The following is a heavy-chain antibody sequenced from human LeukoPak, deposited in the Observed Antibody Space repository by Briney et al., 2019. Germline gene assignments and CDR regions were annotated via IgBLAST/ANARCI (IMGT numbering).Heavy chain of an antibody. CDR1: GFTFSNSG. V-gene: IGHV3-48*02. CDR3: ARDAGGGQIGISVDY. CDR2: ISSSSSTI. J-gene: IGHJ4*02. D-gene: IGHD3-16*01. Sequence: GGSLRLSCAGSGFTFSNSGMNWVRQAPGKGLEWVSYISSSSSTIYYADSVKGRFTISRDNAENSLFLQMSSLRDEDTAVYYCARDAGGGQIGISVDYWGQGTLVTVSS.